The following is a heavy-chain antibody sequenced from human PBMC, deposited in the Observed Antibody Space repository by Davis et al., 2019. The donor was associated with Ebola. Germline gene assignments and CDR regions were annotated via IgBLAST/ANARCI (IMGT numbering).Heavy chain of an antibody. Sequence: PGGSLRLSCAASGFTFSSYWMSWVRQAPGKGLEWVANIKQDGSEKYYVDSVKGRFTISRDNAKNSLYLQMNSLRDEDTAVYYCARDPHEEVTGTTLPVDYWGQGTLVTVSS. J-gene: IGHJ4*02. CDR3: ARDPHEEVTGTTLPVDY. D-gene: IGHD1-7*01. CDR2: IKQDGSEK. CDR1: GFTFSSYW. V-gene: IGHV3-7*01.